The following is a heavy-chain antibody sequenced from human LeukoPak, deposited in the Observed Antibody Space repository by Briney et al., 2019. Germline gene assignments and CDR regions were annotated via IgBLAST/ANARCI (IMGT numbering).Heavy chain of an antibody. CDR2: IYPGGSDT. D-gene: IGHD5-24*01. J-gene: IGHJ4*02. CDR1: GYDFSTYW. Sequence: GESLKISCKGLGYDFSTYWNAWVRQRPGKGLEWMGIIYPGGSDTRYDPSFQGQVTISADRSTSTAYLQWSSLRASDTAMYYCARASRDGYNQNFDHWGQGTLVTVSS. V-gene: IGHV5-51*01. CDR3: ARASRDGYNQNFDH.